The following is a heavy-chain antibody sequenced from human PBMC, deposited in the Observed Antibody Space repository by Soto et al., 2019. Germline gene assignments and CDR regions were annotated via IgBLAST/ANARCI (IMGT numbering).Heavy chain of an antibody. CDR2: TYYRSKWYN. J-gene: IGHJ4*02. D-gene: IGHD6-19*01. CDR1: GDSVSSNSAA. Sequence: SQTLSLTCAISGDSVSSNSAAWNWIRQSPSRGLECLGRTYYRSKWYNDYAVSVKSRITINPDTSKNQFSLQLNSVTPEDTAVYYCARSNHPPTDSSGWSFDYWGQGTLVTVSS. CDR3: ARSNHPPTDSSGWSFDY. V-gene: IGHV6-1*01.